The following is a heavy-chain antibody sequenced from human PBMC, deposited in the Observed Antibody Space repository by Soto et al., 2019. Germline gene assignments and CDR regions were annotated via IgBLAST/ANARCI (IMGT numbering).Heavy chain of an antibody. CDR3: ASPPTTGNYYYYGRDV. V-gene: IGHV1-69*12. J-gene: IGHJ6*02. Sequence: QVQLVPSGAEVKKPGSSVKVSCKASGGTFSSYAISWVRQAPGQGLEWMGGIIPIFGTADYAQKFQGRVTITADESTSTAYMELSSLRSEDTAVYYCASPPTTGNYYYYGRDVWGQGTTVTVSS. CDR1: GGTFSSYA. D-gene: IGHD1-1*01. CDR2: IIPIFGTA.